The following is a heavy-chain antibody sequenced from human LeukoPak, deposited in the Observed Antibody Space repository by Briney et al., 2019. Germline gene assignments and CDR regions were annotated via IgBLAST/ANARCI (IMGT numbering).Heavy chain of an antibody. V-gene: IGHV4-31*03. CDR3: ARSYYGEEEMNWFDP. CDR1: GGSISSGGYY. Sequence: PSQTLSLTCTVSGGSISSGGYYWSWIPQHPGKGLEWIGYIYYSGSTYYNPSLKSRVTISVDTSKNQFSLKLSSVSAADTAVYYCARSYYGEEEMNWFDPWGQGTLVTVSS. J-gene: IGHJ5*02. CDR2: IYYSGST. D-gene: IGHD2/OR15-2a*01.